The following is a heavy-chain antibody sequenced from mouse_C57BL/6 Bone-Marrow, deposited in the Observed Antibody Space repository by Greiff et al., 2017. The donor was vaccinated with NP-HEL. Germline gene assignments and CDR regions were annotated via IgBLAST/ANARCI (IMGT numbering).Heavy chain of an antibody. CDR1: GYSITSGYY. CDR2: ISYDGSN. J-gene: IGHJ3*01. CDR3: ARCGNYLFAY. V-gene: IGHV3-6*01. D-gene: IGHD2-1*01. Sequence: EVKLVESGPGLVKPSQSLSLTCSVTGYSITSGYYWNWIRQFPGNKLEWMGYISYDGSNNYNPSLKNRISITRDTSKNQFFLKLNSVTTEDTATYYCARCGNYLFAYWGQGTLVTVSA.